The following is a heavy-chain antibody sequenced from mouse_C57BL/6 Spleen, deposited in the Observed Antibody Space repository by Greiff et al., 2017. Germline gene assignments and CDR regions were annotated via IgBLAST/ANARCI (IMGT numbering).Heavy chain of an antibody. CDR1: GYTFTSYW. Sequence: VQLQQPGAELVKPGASVKLSCKASGYTFTSYWMHWVKQRPGQGLEWIGMIHPNSGSTNYNEKFKSKATLTVDKSSSTAYMQLSSLTSEDSAVYSWARGAYYYGSSLDYWGQGTTLTVSS. CDR3: ARGAYYYGSSLDY. CDR2: IHPNSGST. J-gene: IGHJ2*01. V-gene: IGHV1-64*01. D-gene: IGHD1-1*01.